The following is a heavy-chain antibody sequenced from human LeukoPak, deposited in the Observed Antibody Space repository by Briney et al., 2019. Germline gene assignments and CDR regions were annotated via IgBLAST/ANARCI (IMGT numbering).Heavy chain of an antibody. CDR2: ISSSSSYI. D-gene: IGHD3-3*01. V-gene: IGHV3-21*01. CDR1: GFTFSSYS. Sequence: GGSLRLSRAASGFTFSSYSMNWVRQAPGKGVEWVSSISSSSSYIYYADSVKGRFTISRDNAKNSLYLQMNRLRAEDTAVYYCARDGLYYDFWSGYSPYYVCYWGQGTLVTVSS. CDR3: ARDGLYYDFWSGYSPYYVCY. J-gene: IGHJ4*02.